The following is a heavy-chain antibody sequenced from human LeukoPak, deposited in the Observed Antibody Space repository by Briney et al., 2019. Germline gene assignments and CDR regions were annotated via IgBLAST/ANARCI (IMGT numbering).Heavy chain of an antibody. Sequence: XGSLRLSCAASGLTFSKYWMLWVRQAPGKGLESVSRINTDGAVTNYADSVKGRFPVSRDNADNTMFLQMNSVRDEDTAVYYCATKQWLAPPPDSWGQGTPVTVSS. CDR2: INTDGAVT. CDR1: GLTFSKYW. D-gene: IGHD6-19*01. J-gene: IGHJ4*02. V-gene: IGHV3-74*01. CDR3: ATKQWLAPPPDS.